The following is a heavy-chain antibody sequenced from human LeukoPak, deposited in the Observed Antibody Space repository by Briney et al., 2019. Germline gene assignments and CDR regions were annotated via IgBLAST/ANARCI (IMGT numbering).Heavy chain of an antibody. Sequence: GGSLRPSCAASGFTFSFYSMNWVRQAPGKGLEWVSSISSSSSNIHYADSVKGRFTISRDNAKNSLYLRMNSLRAEDAAVYYCARDGGLRYFDWPFDYWGQGTLVTVSS. D-gene: IGHD3-9*01. J-gene: IGHJ4*02. CDR3: ARDGGLRYFDWPFDY. CDR2: ISSSSSNI. V-gene: IGHV3-21*01. CDR1: GFTFSFYS.